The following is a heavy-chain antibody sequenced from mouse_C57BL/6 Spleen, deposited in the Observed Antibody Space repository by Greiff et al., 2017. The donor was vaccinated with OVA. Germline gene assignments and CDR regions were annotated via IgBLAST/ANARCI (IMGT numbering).Heavy chain of an antibody. CDR1: GYAFTNYL. J-gene: IGHJ4*01. CDR2: INPGSGGT. V-gene: IGHV1-54*01. CDR3: ARDLGRIFYAMDY. D-gene: IGHD4-1*01. Sequence: ESGAELVRPGTSVKVSCKASGYAFTNYLIEWVKQRPGQGLEWIGVINPGSGGTNYNEKFKGKATLTADKSSSTAYMQLSSLTSEDSAVYFCARDLGRIFYAMDYWGQGTSVTVSS.